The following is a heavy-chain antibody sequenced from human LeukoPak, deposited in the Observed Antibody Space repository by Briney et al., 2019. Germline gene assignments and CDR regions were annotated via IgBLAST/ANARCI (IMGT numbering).Heavy chain of an antibody. Sequence: GGSLRLSCAASGSTFSNAWMSWVRQAPGKGLEWVGRIKSKTDGGTTDYAAPVKGRFTISRDDSKNTLYLQMNSLKTEDAAVYYCTTDPPVTMVRGVTWGQGTLVTVSS. V-gene: IGHV3-15*01. J-gene: IGHJ5*02. CDR1: GSTFSNAW. D-gene: IGHD3-10*01. CDR3: TTDPPVTMVRGVT. CDR2: IKSKTDGGTT.